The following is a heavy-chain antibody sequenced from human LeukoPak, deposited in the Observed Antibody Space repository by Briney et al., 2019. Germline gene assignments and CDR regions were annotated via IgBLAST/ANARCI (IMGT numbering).Heavy chain of an antibody. CDR1: GFTFSSYW. Sequence: GGSLRLSCAASGFTFSSYWMHWVRQAPGKGLVWVSRINTDGSSTSYADSVKGRFTISRDNAKNTLYPQMNSLRAEDTAVYYCARGLYHDSSGPKTYYYYYMDVWGKGTTVTVSS. D-gene: IGHD3-22*01. CDR3: ARGLYHDSSGPKTYYYYYMDV. J-gene: IGHJ6*03. V-gene: IGHV3-74*01. CDR2: INTDGSST.